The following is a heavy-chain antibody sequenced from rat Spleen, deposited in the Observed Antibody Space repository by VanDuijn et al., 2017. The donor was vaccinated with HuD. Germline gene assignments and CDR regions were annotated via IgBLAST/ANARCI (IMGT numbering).Heavy chain of an antibody. D-gene: IGHD5-1*01. CDR1: GFTFSRYW. CDR2: ISNDGGTT. Sequence: EVQLVESGGGLVQPGRSLKLSCAASGFTFSRYWMYWVRQAPGKGLEWISSISNDGGTTYYPDSVKGRFTISRDNAENTVYLQMNSLRSEDTATYYCARGELFDYWGQGVMVTVSS. J-gene: IGHJ2*01. V-gene: IGHV5-58*01. CDR3: ARGELFDY.